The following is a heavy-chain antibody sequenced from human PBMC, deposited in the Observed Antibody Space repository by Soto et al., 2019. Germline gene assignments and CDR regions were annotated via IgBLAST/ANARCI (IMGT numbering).Heavy chain of an antibody. V-gene: IGHV3-48*01. CDR3: ASPPAAVTTNYYYGMDV. J-gene: IGHJ6*02. CDR2: ISSSSSTI. Sequence: EVQLVESGGGLVQPGGSLRLSCAASGFTFSSYSMNWVRQAPGKGLEWVSYISSSSSTIYYADSVKGRFTISRDNAKNSLYLQMNSLRAEDTAVYYCASPPAAVTTNYYYGMDVWGQGTTVTVSS. CDR1: GFTFSSYS. D-gene: IGHD4-17*01.